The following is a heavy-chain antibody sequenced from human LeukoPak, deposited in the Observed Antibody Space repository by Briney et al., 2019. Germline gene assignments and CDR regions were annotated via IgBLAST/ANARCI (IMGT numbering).Heavy chain of an antibody. CDR1: GGSISSGSYY. D-gene: IGHD2-2*01. J-gene: IGHJ4*02. CDR3: ARGTVPAAPLNQGFDY. CDR2: IYTSGST. Sequence: PSETLSLTCTVSGGSISSGSYYWSWIRQPAGKGLEWIGRIYTSGSTNYNPSLKSRVTISVDTSKNQFSLKLSSVTAADTAVYYCARGTVPAAPLNQGFDYWGQGTLVTVSS. V-gene: IGHV4-61*02.